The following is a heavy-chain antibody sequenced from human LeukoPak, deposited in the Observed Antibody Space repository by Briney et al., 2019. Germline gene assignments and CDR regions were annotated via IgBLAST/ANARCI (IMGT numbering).Heavy chain of an antibody. D-gene: IGHD3-3*01. CDR2: IYCSGST. V-gene: IGHV4-59*01. Sequence: SETLSLTCTVSGGSISSYYWSWIRQPPGKGLEWIGYIYCSGSTNYNPSLKSRVTISVDTSKNQFSLKLSSVTAADTAVYYCARVARRDFWSGYYTRRNWYFDLWGRGTLVTVSS. CDR3: ARVARRDFWSGYYTRRNWYFDL. CDR1: GGSISSYY. J-gene: IGHJ2*01.